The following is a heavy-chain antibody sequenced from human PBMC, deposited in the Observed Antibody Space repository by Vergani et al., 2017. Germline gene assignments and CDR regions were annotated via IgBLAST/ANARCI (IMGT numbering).Heavy chain of an antibody. D-gene: IGHD3-22*01. CDR2: IYYSGST. J-gene: IGHJ6*02. CDR1: GVSISSSSYY. CDR3: ARQKAKYGYYPYYYYYGMDV. V-gene: IGHV4-39*01. Sequence: QLQLQESGPGLVKPSETLSLTCTVSGVSISSSSYYWGWIRQPPGKGLEWIGSIYYSGSTYYNPSLKSRVTISVDTSKNQFSLKLSSVTAADTAVYYCARQKAKYGYYPYYYYYGMDVWGQGTTVTVSS.